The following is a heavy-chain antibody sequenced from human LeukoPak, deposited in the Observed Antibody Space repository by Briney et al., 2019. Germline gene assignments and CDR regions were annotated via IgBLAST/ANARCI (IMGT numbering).Heavy chain of an antibody. CDR3: ARVGATVTTFSSYYFDY. CDR1: GGSISSGGYY. Sequence: PSETLSLTCTVSGGSISSGGYYWSWIRQPPGKGLEWIGYIYHSGSTYYNPSLKSRVTISVDRSKNQFSLKLSSVTAADTAMYYCARVGATVTTFSSYYFDYWGQGTLVTVSS. D-gene: IGHD4-11*01. J-gene: IGHJ4*02. V-gene: IGHV4-30-2*01. CDR2: IYHSGST.